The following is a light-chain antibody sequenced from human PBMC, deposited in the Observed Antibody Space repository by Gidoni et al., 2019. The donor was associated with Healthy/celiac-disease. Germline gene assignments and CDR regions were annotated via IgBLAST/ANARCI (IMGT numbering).Light chain of an antibody. J-gene: IGKJ3*01. CDR1: QDISNY. V-gene: IGKV1-33*01. CDR2: DAS. CDR3: QQYDNLPL. Sequence: DIQMTQSPSSLSASVGDRVTITCQASQDISNYLNWYQQKPGKDPKLLIYDASNLETGVPSRFSGSGSGTDFTFTISSLQPEDIATYYCQQYDNLPLFXPGTKVDIK.